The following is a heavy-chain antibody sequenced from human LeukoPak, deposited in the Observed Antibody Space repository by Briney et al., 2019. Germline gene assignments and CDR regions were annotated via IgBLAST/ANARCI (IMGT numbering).Heavy chain of an antibody. CDR3: STGPRSLPY. V-gene: IGHV3-11*01. J-gene: IGHJ4*01. CDR2: ISGMGHDI. D-gene: IGHD4-23*01. CDR1: GLSFSDSY. Sequence: NLGGSLRLSCVVSGLSFSDSYMSWLRQTPGMGLESLAYISGMGHDIYYADSVKGRFTISRDNAKNSLYLQMNSLRPEDTALYYCSTGPRSLPYWGPGTLVTVSS.